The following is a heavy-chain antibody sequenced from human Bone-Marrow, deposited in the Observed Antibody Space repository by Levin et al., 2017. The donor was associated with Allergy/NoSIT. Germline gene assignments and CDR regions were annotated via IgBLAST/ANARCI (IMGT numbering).Heavy chain of an antibody. CDR3: AKDTYYYDSSGYYEPSGYFQH. V-gene: IGHV3-23*01. CDR1: GFTFSSYA. J-gene: IGHJ1*01. CDR2: ISGSGGST. Sequence: PGGSLRLSCAASGFTFSSYAMSWVRQAPGKGLEWVSAISGSGGSTYYADSVKGRFTISRDNSKNTLYLQMNSLRAEDTAVYYCAKDTYYYDSSGYYEPSGYFQHWGQGTLVTVSS. D-gene: IGHD3-22*01.